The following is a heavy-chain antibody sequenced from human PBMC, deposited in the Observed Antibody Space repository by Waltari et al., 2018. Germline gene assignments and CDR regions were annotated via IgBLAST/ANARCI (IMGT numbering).Heavy chain of an antibody. J-gene: IGHJ4*02. CDR2: IHGTGKT. V-gene: IGHV4-4*02. CDR1: GDYVSNNYW. CDR3: ARDRGRGLYLDS. Sequence: QLQLQQSGPGLVKPSESLFLSCAVPGDYVSNNYWWSWVRQPPGKGLEWIGQIHGTGKTNYNPSLESRVTVSMDTSNNQFSLRVTSPTAADTAVYFCARDRGRGLYLDSWGQGTLVTVS. D-gene: IGHD1-26*01.